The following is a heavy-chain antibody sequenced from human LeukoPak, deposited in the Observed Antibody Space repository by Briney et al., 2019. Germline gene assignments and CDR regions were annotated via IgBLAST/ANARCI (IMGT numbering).Heavy chain of an antibody. V-gene: IGHV3-21*01. J-gene: IGHJ4*02. CDR2: ISSSSYI. CDR1: GFTFSSYS. CDR3: AREFVGYCSSTSCYENDY. D-gene: IGHD2-2*01. Sequence: GGSLRLSCAASGFTFSSYSMNWVRQAPGKGLEWVSSISSSSYIYYADSVKGRSTISRDNAKNSLYLQMNSLRAEDTAVYYCAREFVGYCSSTSCYENDYWGQGTLVTVSS.